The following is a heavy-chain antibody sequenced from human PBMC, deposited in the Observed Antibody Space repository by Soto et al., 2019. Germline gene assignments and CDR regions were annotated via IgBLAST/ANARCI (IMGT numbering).Heavy chain of an antibody. Sequence: GESLKIPCAASGFTFGNYSMHWVRQASGKGLEWVAVTSFDGSDKYNADSVKGRFTISRYNSKNTLYLQMSRLRSDDTAVYYCASGGTFAYDTSGYSVYWGQGTLVTVSS. CDR2: TSFDGSDK. D-gene: IGHD3-22*01. CDR3: ASGGTFAYDTSGYSVY. CDR1: GFTFGNYS. J-gene: IGHJ4*02. V-gene: IGHV3-30*04.